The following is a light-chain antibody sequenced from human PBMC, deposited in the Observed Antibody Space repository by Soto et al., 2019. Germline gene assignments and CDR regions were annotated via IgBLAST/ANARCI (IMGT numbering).Light chain of an antibody. J-gene: IGKJ1*01. CDR3: QQSYSTPPT. V-gene: IGKV1-39*01. CDR2: AAS. CDR1: QSISSY. Sequence: DLQMTQSPYSLSASVADRFTMTFRASQSISSYINCYQQKPGNAPKLLIYAASSLQSGVPSRFSGSGSGTDLTLTISSLQPEDFATYYCQQSYSTPPTFGQGTKVDIK.